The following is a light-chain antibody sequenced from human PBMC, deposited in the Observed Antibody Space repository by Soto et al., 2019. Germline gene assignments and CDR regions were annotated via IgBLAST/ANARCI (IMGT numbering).Light chain of an antibody. CDR3: QQYDTSPFS. J-gene: IGKJ2*01. CDR1: QSLSTRY. CDR2: GAS. Sequence: EIVLTQSPGTLSLSPGERATLFCRASQSLSTRYLVWYQQSSGQAPRLHISGASSRAAGIPDRFSGSGSGTDFTLAITGLESEDFAVYYCQQYDTSPFSIGQGTKVEI. V-gene: IGKV3-20*01.